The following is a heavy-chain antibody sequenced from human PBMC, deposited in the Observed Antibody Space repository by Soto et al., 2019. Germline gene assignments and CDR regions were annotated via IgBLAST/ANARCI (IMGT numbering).Heavy chain of an antibody. V-gene: IGHV1-69*13. Sequence: SVKVSCKASGGTFSSYAISWVRQAPGQGLEWMGGIIPIFGTANYAQKFQGRVTITADESTSTAYMELSSLRSEDTAVYYCAGILGYCSGGSCYPRFDPWGQGTLVTVSS. CDR3: AGILGYCSGGSCYPRFDP. CDR2: IIPIFGTA. CDR1: GGTFSSYA. J-gene: IGHJ5*02. D-gene: IGHD2-15*01.